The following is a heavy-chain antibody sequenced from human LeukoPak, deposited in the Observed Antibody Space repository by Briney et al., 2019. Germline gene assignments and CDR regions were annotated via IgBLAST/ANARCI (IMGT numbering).Heavy chain of an antibody. V-gene: IGHV3-23*01. D-gene: IGHD3-10*01. J-gene: IGHJ4*02. CDR2: LSGGGGNT. Sequence: PGGSLRLSCAASGFTFSIYAMSWVRQAPGKGLEWVSALSGGGGNTHYADSVKGRFTISRDNSTNTLYLHMNSLRADNTAVYYCAKYTPANYYGPGSIFDYWGQGTLVTVSS. CDR3: AKYTPANYYGPGSIFDY. CDR1: GFTFSIYA.